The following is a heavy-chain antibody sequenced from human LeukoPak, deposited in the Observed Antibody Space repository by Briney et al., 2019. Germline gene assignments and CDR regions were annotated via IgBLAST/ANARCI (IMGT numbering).Heavy chain of an antibody. D-gene: IGHD1-26*01. Sequence: SETLSLTCTVSGGSISSYYWSWIRQPAGKGLEWIGRIYTSGSTNYNPSLKSRVTMSVDTSKNQFSLKLSSVTATDTAVYYCARASEGGIVGATPDYWGQGTLVTVSS. V-gene: IGHV4-4*07. J-gene: IGHJ4*02. CDR3: ARASEGGIVGATPDY. CDR2: IYTSGST. CDR1: GGSISSYY.